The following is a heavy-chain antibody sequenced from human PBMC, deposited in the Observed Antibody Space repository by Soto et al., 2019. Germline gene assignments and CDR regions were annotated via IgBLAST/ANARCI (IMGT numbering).Heavy chain of an antibody. D-gene: IGHD3-3*01. J-gene: IGHJ6*02. CDR3: ARDQQTVYGVVRRGSGRDV. V-gene: IGHV3-23*01. CDR2: ISVSVFAT. CDR1: GFTFSSSA. Sequence: PGGSLRLSCAASGFTFSSSAMTWVRQAPGKGLEWVAGISVSVFATYYADSVKGRFTISRDSFNNTLYLQMNSLRAEDTAVYYCARDQQTVYGVVRRGSGRDVWGDGNPVIV.